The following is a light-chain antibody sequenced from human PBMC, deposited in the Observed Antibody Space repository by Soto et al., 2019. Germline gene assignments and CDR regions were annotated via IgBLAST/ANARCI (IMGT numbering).Light chain of an antibody. J-gene: IGLJ1*01. V-gene: IGLV2-23*01. CDR3: CSYAGSSTSYV. Sequence: QSALTQPDSVSGSPGQSITISCTGTSSDVGRYNLVSWYQQHPGKAPKLMIYEGSKRTSGVSNRFSGSKSGNTASLTISGLQAEDEADYYCCSYAGSSTSYVVGTGTKHTVL. CDR2: EGS. CDR1: SSDVGRYNL.